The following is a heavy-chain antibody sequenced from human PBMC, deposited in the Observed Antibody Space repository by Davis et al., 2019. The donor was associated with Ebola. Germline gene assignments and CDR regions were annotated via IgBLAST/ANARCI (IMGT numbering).Heavy chain of an antibody. D-gene: IGHD6-19*01. Sequence: SVKVSCKASGYTLSSYGISWVRQAPGQGLEWMGRIIPILGIANYAQKFQGRVTITADESTSTAYMELSSLRYEDTAMYYCTSGQGQWLATGGAFDIWGQGTMVTVSS. V-gene: IGHV1-69*04. J-gene: IGHJ3*02. CDR1: GYTLSSYG. CDR2: IIPILGIA. CDR3: TSGQGQWLATGGAFDI.